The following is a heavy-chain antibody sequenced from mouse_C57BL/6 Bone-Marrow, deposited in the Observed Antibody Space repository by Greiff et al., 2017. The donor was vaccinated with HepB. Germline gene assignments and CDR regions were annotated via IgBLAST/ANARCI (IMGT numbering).Heavy chain of an antibody. J-gene: IGHJ4*01. V-gene: IGHV1-26*01. Sequence: EVKLQQSGPELVKPGASVKISCKASGYTFTDYYMNWVKQSHGKSLEWIGDINPNNGGTSYNQKFKGKATLTVDKSSSTAYMELRSLTSEDSAVYYCARSIDSSGYAMDYWGQGTSVTVSS. CDR2: INPNNGGT. CDR3: ARSIDSSGYAMDY. CDR1: GYTFTDYY. D-gene: IGHD3-2*02.